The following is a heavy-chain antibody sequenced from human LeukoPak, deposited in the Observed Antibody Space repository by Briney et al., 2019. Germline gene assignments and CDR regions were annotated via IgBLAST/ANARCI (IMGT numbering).Heavy chain of an antibody. J-gene: IGHJ4*02. CDR2: ISGGSGVT. Sequence: GGSLRLSCAASGFTFSIHAMSWVRQVPGEGLEWVSSISGGSGVTYYADSVKGRFTISRDNSKNTLYLQMNSLRAEDTAVYFCAKQSAGSAAWYSLHYDFWGQGTLVTVSS. CDR3: AKQSAGSAAWYSLHYDF. V-gene: IGHV3-23*01. D-gene: IGHD6-13*01. CDR1: GFTFSIHA.